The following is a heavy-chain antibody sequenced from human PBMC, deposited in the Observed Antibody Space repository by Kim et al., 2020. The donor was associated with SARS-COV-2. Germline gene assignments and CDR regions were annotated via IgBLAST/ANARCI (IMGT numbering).Heavy chain of an antibody. CDR3: VQGPLLGALGY. CDR1: GFILGSYG. V-gene: IGHV3-23*01. D-gene: IGHD3-10*01. J-gene: IGHJ4*02. CDR2: ITASGENT. Sequence: GGSLRLSCAASGFILGSYGMSWVRQAPGKGLKWVSGITASGENTYYADSVKGRFTISRDNSKNTLYLQMNSLRAEDTALYYCVQGPLLGALGYLGQGALV.